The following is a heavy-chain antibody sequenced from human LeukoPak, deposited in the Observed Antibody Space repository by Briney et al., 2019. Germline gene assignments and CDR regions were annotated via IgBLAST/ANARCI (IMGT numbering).Heavy chain of an antibody. CDR2: ISSSGSTI. CDR3: VQAGRNYYDSSGYAS. V-gene: IGHV3-11*01. CDR1: GFTFSDYY. D-gene: IGHD3-22*01. J-gene: IGHJ5*02. Sequence: GGSLRLSCAASGFTFSDYYMSWIRQAPGKGLEWVSYISSSGSTIYYADSVKGRFTISRDNAKNSLYLQMNSLRAEDTAVYYCVQAGRNYYDSSGYASWGQGTLVTVSS.